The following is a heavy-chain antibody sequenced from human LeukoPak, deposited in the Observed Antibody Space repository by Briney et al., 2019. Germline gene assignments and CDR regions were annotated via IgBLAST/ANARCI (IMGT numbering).Heavy chain of an antibody. CDR2: TYYRTRWYF. V-gene: IGHV6-1*01. J-gene: IGHJ5*02. CDR3: ARGGAGWYVSVFDP. CDR1: GDSVSNNGAS. D-gene: IGHD6-19*01. Sequence: SQTLSLTCAISGDSVSNNGASWNWIRQSPSRGLEWLGRTYYRTRWYFDYAVSVRSRATINPDTSKNQFSLQLDSVTPEDTAVYYCARGGAGWYVSVFDPWGQGTLVAVSS.